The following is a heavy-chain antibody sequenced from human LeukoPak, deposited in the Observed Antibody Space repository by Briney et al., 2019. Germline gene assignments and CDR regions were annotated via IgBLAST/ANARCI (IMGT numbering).Heavy chain of an antibody. CDR2: IRYDGSNK. CDR3: AKDILDWGPSHFDY. J-gene: IGHJ4*02. D-gene: IGHD3-9*01. Sequence: GGSLRLSCAASGFTFSSYGMHWVRQAPGKGLEWVAFIRYDGSNKYYAGSVKGRFTISRDNSKNTLYLQMNSLRAEDTAVYYCAKDILDWGPSHFDYWGQGTLVTVSS. CDR1: GFTFSSYG. V-gene: IGHV3-30*02.